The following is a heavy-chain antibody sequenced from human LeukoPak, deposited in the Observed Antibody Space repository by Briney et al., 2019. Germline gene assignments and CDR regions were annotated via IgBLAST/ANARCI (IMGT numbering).Heavy chain of an antibody. D-gene: IGHD2-21*02. CDR2: INPDSGGT. V-gene: IGHV1-2*02. CDR3: AREPTENRGGDCYHLDY. J-gene: IGHJ4*02. CDR1: GYTFIDYY. Sequence: ASVKVSCKASGYTFIDYYMHWVRQAPGQGLKWMGWINPDSGGTYYAQKFQGRVTMTRDTSISTAYMELTRLRSDDTAVYYCAREPTENRGGDCYHLDYWGQGALVTVSS.